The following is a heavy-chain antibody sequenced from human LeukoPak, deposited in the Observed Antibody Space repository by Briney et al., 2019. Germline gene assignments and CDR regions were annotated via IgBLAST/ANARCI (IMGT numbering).Heavy chain of an antibody. CDR2: TYYRSKGYN. CDR1: GDSVPSNSAA. J-gene: IGHJ4*02. CDR3: ARDFGRGYFES. Sequence: SQTLSLTCAISGDSVPSNSAALNWIRQSPSRGLEWLGRTYYRSKGYNDYAVSVKSRITINPDTSKNQLSLQLNSVTREDTAVYYCARDFGRGYFESWDQGTLVTVSS. V-gene: IGHV6-1*01. D-gene: IGHD3/OR15-3a*01.